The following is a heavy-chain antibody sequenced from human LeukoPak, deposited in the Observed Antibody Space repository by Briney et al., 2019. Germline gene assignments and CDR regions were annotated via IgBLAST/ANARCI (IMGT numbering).Heavy chain of an antibody. CDR3: AKGISSSTFSPDAFDI. CDR1: GFTFDDYA. V-gene: IGHV3-9*01. CDR2: ISWNSGSI. D-gene: IGHD6-6*01. J-gene: IGHJ3*02. Sequence: PGGSLRLSCAASGFTFDDYAMHWVRQAPGKGLEWVSGISWNSGSIGYADSVKGRFTISRDNAKNSLYLQMNSLRAEDTALYYCAKGISSSTFSPDAFDIWGQGTMVTVSS.